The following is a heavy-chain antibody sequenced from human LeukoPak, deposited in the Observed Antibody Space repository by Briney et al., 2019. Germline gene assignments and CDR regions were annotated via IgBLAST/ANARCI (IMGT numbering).Heavy chain of an antibody. D-gene: IGHD4-17*01. CDR2: IYHSGST. J-gene: IGHJ4*02. CDR1: GYSISSGYY. CDR3: ARADYGDRIFDY. V-gene: IGHV4-38-2*01. Sequence: PSETLSLTCAVSGYSISSGYYWGWIRQPPGKGLEWIGSIYHSGSTYYNPSLKSRVTISVDTSKNQFSLKLSSVTAADTAVYYCARADYGDRIFDYWGQGTLVTVSS.